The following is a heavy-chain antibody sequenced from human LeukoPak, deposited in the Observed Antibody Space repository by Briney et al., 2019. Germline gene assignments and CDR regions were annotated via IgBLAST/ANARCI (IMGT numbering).Heavy chain of an antibody. CDR1: GLTFSTSG. V-gene: IGHV3-21*06. Sequence: GGSLRLSCTASGLTFSTSGFNWVRQAPGKGLEWVASIGPTGSDRYYADSIKGRFTISRDNANNFLYLQMNSLRAEDTAVYYCATETNGRHYDYWGQGTLLTVAS. CDR3: ATETNGRHYDY. J-gene: IGHJ4*02. D-gene: IGHD1-14*01. CDR2: IGPTGSDR.